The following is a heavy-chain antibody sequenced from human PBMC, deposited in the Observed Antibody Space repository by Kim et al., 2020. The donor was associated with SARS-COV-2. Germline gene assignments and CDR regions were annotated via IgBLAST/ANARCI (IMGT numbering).Heavy chain of an antibody. D-gene: IGHD2-15*01. V-gene: IGHV3-74*01. Sequence: YAGSVKGRFTISRDTAKNTLYLQMNSLRDEDTAVYYCARMRSSPAPNFDYWGQGTLVTVSS. J-gene: IGHJ4*02. CDR3: ARMRSSPAPNFDY.